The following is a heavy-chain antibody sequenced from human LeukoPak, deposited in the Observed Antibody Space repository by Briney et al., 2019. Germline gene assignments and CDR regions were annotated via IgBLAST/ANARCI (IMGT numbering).Heavy chain of an antibody. CDR2: IYYSGTT. CDR1: GGSVSSNNYY. J-gene: IGHJ5*02. CDR3: ARATPGFSSAWFSNWFDP. V-gene: IGHV4-61*01. Sequence: SETLSLTCTVSGGSVSSNNYYWSWIRQPPGRGLEWIGYIYYSGTTRYNPSLRSQVTISVDTSKNQFSLILTSVTAADTAVYYCARATPGFSSAWFSNWFDPWGQGALVTVSS. D-gene: IGHD6-19*01.